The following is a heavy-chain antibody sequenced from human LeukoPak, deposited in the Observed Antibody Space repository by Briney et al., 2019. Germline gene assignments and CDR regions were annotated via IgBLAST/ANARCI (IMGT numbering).Heavy chain of an antibody. CDR2: IKEDGSEK. CDR1: GFIFSTDW. Sequence: GGSLRLSCAASGFIFSTDWMSWVRQAPGKGLEWVANIKEDGSEKYYVDSVKGRFTISRDNAKKSLYLQMNSLRVEDTAVYYCARDRAHYGSGSGTRKFDPWGQGTLVTVSS. V-gene: IGHV3-7*01. J-gene: IGHJ5*02. D-gene: IGHD3-10*01. CDR3: ARDRAHYGSGSGTRKFDP.